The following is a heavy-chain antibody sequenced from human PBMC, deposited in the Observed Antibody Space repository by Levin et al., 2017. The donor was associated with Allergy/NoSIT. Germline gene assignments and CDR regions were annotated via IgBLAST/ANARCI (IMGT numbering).Heavy chain of an antibody. J-gene: IGHJ4*02. V-gene: IGHV3-74*01. CDR1: GFTFSNYW. Sequence: GGSLRLSCAASGFTFSNYWMHWVRQTPGKGLVWVSRTNTDGSTTNYADSVKGRFTISRDNAKNTLYLQMNSLRAEDTAGYYCARALIVGATSGGDYWGQGTLVTVSS. CDR3: ARALIVGATSGGDY. CDR2: TNTDGSTT. D-gene: IGHD1-26*01.